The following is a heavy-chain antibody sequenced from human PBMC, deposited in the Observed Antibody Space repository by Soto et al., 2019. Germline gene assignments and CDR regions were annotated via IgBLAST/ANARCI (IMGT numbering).Heavy chain of an antibody. V-gene: IGHV4-31*02. CDR2: TFNSGTT. Sequence: SETLSLTCSVSGASTVSHYHWTWIRQPPGKGLEWMGYTFNSGTTFYNPSLTSRLSISMDTSGNHFSLELRSVTAADTAVYYCALALGPTTGLDYWGQGTLVTVSS. CDR1: GASTVSHYH. D-gene: IGHD1-26*01. J-gene: IGHJ4*02. CDR3: ALALGPTTGLDY.